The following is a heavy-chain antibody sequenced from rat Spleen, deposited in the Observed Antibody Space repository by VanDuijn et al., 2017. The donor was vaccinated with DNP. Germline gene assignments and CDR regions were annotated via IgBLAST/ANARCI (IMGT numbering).Heavy chain of an antibody. J-gene: IGHJ3*01. V-gene: IGHV5-25*01. CDR1: GFTFSNYD. CDR2: ISTSGSKT. Sequence: EVQLVESGGGLVQPGRSLKLSCAASGFTFSNYDMAWVRQAPTKGLEWVASISTSGSKTYYSDSAQGQFTVSRDDAKSTLYLQMNSLKSEDTATYYCARHDNFDWFAYWGQGTLVTVSS. D-gene: IGHD1-10*01. CDR3: ARHDNFDWFAY.